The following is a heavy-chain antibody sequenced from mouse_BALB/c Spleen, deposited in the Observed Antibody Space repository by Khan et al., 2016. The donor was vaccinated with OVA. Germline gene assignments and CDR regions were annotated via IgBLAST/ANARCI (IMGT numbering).Heavy chain of an antibody. J-gene: IGHJ3*01. V-gene: IGHV1-54*01. Sequence: QVQLQQSGAELVRPGTSVKVSCKASGYAFTDYLIEWLKQRPGQGLEWIGMTNPGSGGTNYNEKFKVKATLTADKSSSTAYLQLSRLTSDDSAVYFCSRSGYGFGAYWGPGTLVTVSA. CDR2: TNPGSGGT. D-gene: IGHD3-2*02. CDR3: SRSGYGFGAY. CDR1: GYAFTDYL.